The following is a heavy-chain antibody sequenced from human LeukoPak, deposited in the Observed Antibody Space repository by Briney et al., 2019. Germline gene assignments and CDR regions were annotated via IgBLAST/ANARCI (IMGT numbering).Heavy chain of an antibody. CDR3: ARATSSSWWLFDC. Sequence: GGSLRLSCAASGFTFSSYAMHWVRQAPGKGLEWVAVISYDGSNKYYADSVKGRFTISRDNSKNTLYLQMNSLRAEDTAVYYCARATSSSWWLFDCWGQGTLVTVSS. J-gene: IGHJ4*02. D-gene: IGHD6-13*01. V-gene: IGHV3-30-3*01. CDR2: ISYDGSNK. CDR1: GFTFSSYA.